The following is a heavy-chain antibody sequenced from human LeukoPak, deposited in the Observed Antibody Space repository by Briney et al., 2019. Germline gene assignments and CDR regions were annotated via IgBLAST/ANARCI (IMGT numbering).Heavy chain of an antibody. D-gene: IGHD3-22*01. CDR1: GGSISSSSYY. J-gene: IGHJ5*02. CDR2: IYYSGST. CDR3: ARAPKSYDSSGYDWFDP. V-gene: IGHV4-39*01. Sequence: SETLSLTCTVSGGSISSSSYYWGWIRQPPGKGLEWIGSIYYSGSTYYNPSLKSRVTISVDTSKNQFSLKLSSVTAADTAVYYCARAPKSYDSSGYDWFDPWGQGTLVTVSS.